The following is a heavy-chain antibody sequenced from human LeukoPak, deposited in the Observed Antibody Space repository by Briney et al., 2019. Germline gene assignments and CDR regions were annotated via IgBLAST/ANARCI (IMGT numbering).Heavy chain of an antibody. J-gene: IGHJ4*02. Sequence: PGGSLRLSCAASGFTFSSYAMHWVRQAPGKGLEWVAVISYDGSNKYYADSVKGRFTISRDNSKNTLYLQMISLRAEDTAVYYCASHANFEYSSSSGFDYWGQGTLVTVSS. CDR1: GFTFSSYA. CDR3: ASHANFEYSSSSGFDY. CDR2: ISYDGSNK. D-gene: IGHD6-6*01. V-gene: IGHV3-30*04.